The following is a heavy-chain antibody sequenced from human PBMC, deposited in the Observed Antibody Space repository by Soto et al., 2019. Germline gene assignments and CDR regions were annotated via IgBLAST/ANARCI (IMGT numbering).Heavy chain of an antibody. J-gene: IGHJ3*02. Sequence: PSETLFLTCTVSGVSILVHLWSLIRQPPGKGLEWIGYVSHSGSTPHNPSLMSRVAISLDTSQNQVSLQLRSVTAADTAVYYCWREGPLSGAAFDIWGRGTKVTL. D-gene: IGHD3-16*01. CDR1: GVSILVHL. CDR2: VSHSGST. CDR3: WREGPLSGAAFDI. V-gene: IGHV4-59*11.